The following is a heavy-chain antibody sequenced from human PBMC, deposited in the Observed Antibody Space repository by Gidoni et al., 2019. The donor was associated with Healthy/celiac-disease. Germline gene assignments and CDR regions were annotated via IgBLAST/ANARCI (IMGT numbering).Heavy chain of an antibody. CDR1: GFTFSSYS. D-gene: IGHD5-18*01. Sequence: EVQLVESGGGLLQPGVSLRLSCAASGFTFSSYSMNWVRQAPGKGLEWVSYISSSSSTIYYADSVKGRFTISRDNAKNSLYLQMNSLRAEDTAVYYCAKGIPFDYWGQGTLVTVSS. V-gene: IGHV3-48*01. CDR2: ISSSSSTI. J-gene: IGHJ4*02. CDR3: AKGIPFDY.